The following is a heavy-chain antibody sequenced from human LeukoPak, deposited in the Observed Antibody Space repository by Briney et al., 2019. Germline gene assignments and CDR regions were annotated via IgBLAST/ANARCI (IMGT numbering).Heavy chain of an antibody. CDR3: ARDLVCTVNCKDS. J-gene: IGHJ5*01. Sequence: SVKVSCKASGGTFSSYAISWVRQAPGQGLEWMGRIIPTLGIALYAQRFKGRVTITADKSTSTAYMELSSLTFEDTAVYFCARDLVCTVNCKDSWGQGTLVTVSS. CDR2: IIPTLGIA. D-gene: IGHD3/OR15-3a*01. CDR1: GGTFSSYA. V-gene: IGHV1-69*04.